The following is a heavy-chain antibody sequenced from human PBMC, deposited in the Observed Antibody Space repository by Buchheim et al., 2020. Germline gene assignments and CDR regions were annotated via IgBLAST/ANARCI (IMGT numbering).Heavy chain of an antibody. CDR2: IYYSGGT. CDR1: GGSISSYY. CDR3: ARLKGDCSGGSCYSGFYYYYGMDV. D-gene: IGHD2-15*01. Sequence: QVQLQESGPGLVKPSETLSLTCTVSGGSISSYYWSWIRQPPGKGLEWIGYIYYSGGTNYNPSLKSRVTISVDTSKNQFSLKLSSVTAADTAVYYCARLKGDCSGGSCYSGFYYYYGMDVWGQGTT. J-gene: IGHJ6*02. V-gene: IGHV4-59*08.